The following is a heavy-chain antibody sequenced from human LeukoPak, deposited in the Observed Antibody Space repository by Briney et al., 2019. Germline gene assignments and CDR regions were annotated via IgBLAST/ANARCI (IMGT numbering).Heavy chain of an antibody. CDR2: IYSSGDT. CDR1: GGSISSYY. Sequence: SETLSLTCTVSGGSISSYYWSWVRQPAGKGLEWIGRIYSSGDTNYNPSLKSRVSMSVDTSRNQFSLKLNSVTAADTAVYYCARESVGYCSGGSCPYYFGYWGQGTLVTVSS. V-gene: IGHV4-4*07. J-gene: IGHJ4*02. D-gene: IGHD2-15*01. CDR3: ARESVGYCSGGSCPYYFGY.